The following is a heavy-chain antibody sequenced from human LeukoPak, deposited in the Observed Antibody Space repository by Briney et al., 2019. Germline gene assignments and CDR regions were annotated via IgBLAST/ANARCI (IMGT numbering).Heavy chain of an antibody. D-gene: IGHD6-19*01. CDR2: IYHDGTT. V-gene: IGHV4-4*02. Sequence: SGTLSLTCGVSGYSISNNNWWQWVRQPPGKGLEWIGEIYHDGTTKYNSSLKSRVTISLDKFKNQFSLNLISVTAADTAVYYCVRATGAVAVRGWAFDIWGQGTMVTVSS. J-gene: IGHJ3*02. CDR3: VRATGAVAVRGWAFDI. CDR1: GYSISNNNW.